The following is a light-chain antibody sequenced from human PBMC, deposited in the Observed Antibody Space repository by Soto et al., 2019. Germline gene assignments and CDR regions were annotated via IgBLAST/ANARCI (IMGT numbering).Light chain of an antibody. CDR1: QSIVTY. CDR2: GAS. Sequence: DIQMTQSPSSLSASVGDRVTITCRTSQSIVTYLNWYQQKPGKAPKLLIYGASHLQSGVPSRFTGGGSGIEFTRTISGLQREDFASYFCQQSFSTPPTFGGGTKVEI. CDR3: QQSFSTPPT. J-gene: IGKJ4*01. V-gene: IGKV1-39*01.